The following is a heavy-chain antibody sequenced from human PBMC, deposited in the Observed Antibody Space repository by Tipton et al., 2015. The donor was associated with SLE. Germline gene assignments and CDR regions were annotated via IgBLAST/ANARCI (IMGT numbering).Heavy chain of an antibody. Sequence: SLRLSCVASGFTFDIHAMTWVRQAPGKGLDWVGYIRSTGFGGTPEYAASLKGRFTISRDDSRSTAYLQMNSLRAEDTAIYYCARDAYGDSTVLLDYWGQGTLVTVAS. J-gene: IGHJ4*02. CDR1: GFTFDIHA. CDR3: ARDAYGDSTVLLDY. V-gene: IGHV3-49*04. D-gene: IGHD4-17*01. CDR2: IRSTGFGGTP.